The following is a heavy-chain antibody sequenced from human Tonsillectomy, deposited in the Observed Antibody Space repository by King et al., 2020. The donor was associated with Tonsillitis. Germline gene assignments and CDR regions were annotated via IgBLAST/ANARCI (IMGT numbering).Heavy chain of an antibody. Sequence: VQLVESGGGLVQPGGSLRLSCAASGFTFSSYAMSWVRQAPGKGLEWVSAISGSGCSTYYADSVKGRFTISRDNYKNTLYLQMNSLRAEDTAVYYCAKTFDWLLFLFDYWGQGTLVTVSS. CDR3: AKTFDWLLFLFDY. CDR2: ISGSGCST. J-gene: IGHJ4*02. D-gene: IGHD3-9*01. CDR1: GFTFSSYA. V-gene: IGHV3-23*04.